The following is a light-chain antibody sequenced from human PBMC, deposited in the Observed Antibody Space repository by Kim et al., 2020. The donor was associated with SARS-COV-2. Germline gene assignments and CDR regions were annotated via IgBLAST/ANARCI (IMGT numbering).Light chain of an antibody. Sequence: DIQMTQSPSSLSASLGDRVTITCQASRDIRNYLNWYQQKAGKAPKLLIYDASDLETGVPSRFSGSGSGTLFTFTISSLQPEDIATYYCQQYDNLPRTFGGGTKLEI. CDR2: DAS. J-gene: IGKJ4*01. CDR1: RDIRNY. V-gene: IGKV1-33*01. CDR3: QQYDNLPRT.